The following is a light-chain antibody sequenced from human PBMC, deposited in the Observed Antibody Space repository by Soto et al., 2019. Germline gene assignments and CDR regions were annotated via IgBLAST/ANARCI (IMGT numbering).Light chain of an antibody. V-gene: IGKV1-39*01. CDR3: QQTYTSPRT. CDR2: AAS. CDR1: QSVSGY. J-gene: IGKJ1*01. Sequence: DIQMTQSPSSLSASVGDRVTITCRTSQSVSGYLNWYQQEPGKAPKLLIYAASSLQSGVPSRFSGSGSGTDFSLTISSLQPEDFATYYCQQTYTSPRTFGQGT.